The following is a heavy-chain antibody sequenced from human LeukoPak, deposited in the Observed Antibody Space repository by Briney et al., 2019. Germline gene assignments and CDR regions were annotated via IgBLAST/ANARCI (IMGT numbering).Heavy chain of an antibody. Sequence: SVKVSCKVSGYTLTELSMHWVRQAPGQGLEWMGGIIPIFGTANYAQKFQGRVTITADESTSTAYMELSSLRSEDTAVYYCARDGWYSVSQIPVTGFDMWGQGTMVTVSS. J-gene: IGHJ3*02. D-gene: IGHD1-26*01. CDR3: ARDGWYSVSQIPVTGFDM. V-gene: IGHV1-69*13. CDR2: IIPIFGTA. CDR1: GYTLTELS.